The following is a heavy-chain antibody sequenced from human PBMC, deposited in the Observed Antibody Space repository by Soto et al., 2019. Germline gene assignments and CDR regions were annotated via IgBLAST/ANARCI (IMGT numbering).Heavy chain of an antibody. CDR1: GFIFSSSW. D-gene: IGHD2-2*01. CDR2: IKQDGSQK. Sequence: GGSLRLSCAASGFIFSSSWMSWVRQAPGKGLEWVANIKQDGSQKYHVDSVKGRFTISRDNAKNSLYLQMNSLRAEDTAVYYCAKTQVDCSSTTCYSDYYYYYGMDVWGQGTTVTVSS. CDR3: AKTQVDCSSTTCYSDYYYYYGMDV. V-gene: IGHV3-7*03. J-gene: IGHJ6*02.